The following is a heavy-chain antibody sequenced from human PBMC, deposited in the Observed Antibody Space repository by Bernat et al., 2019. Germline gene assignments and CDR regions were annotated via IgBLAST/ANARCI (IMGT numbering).Heavy chain of an antibody. V-gene: IGHV4-39*01. J-gene: IGHJ6*02. CDR3: ARHPVTTHYGMDV. CDR2: IYYSGST. CDR1: GGSISSSSYY. D-gene: IGHD4-17*01. Sequence: QLQLQESGPGLVKPSETLSLTCTVSGGSISSSSYYWGWIRPPPGKGLEWIGSIYYSGSTYYNPSLKSRVTISVDTSKNQFSLKLSSVTAADTAVYYCARHPVTTHYGMDVWGQGTTVTVSS.